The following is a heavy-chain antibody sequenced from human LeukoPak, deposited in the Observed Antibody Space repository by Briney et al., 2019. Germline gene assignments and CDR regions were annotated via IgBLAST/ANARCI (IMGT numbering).Heavy chain of an antibody. D-gene: IGHD5-12*01. CDR3: ARGGVIFWLRSGGSGFDY. V-gene: IGHV4-30-4*01. CDR2: IYYSGST. J-gene: IGHJ4*02. CDR1: GGSISSDDYY. Sequence: PSETLSLTCTVSGGSISSDDYYWSWIRQPPGKGLEWIGYIYYSGSTYYNPSLKSRVIISVDTSKNQFPLKLSSVTAADTAVYYCARGGVIFWLRSGGSGFDYWGQGTLVTVSS.